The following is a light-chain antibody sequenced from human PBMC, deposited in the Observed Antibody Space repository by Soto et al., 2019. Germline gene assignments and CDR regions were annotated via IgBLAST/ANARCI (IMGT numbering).Light chain of an antibody. Sequence: QSVLTHPSSVSASPGQSITISFSGTSSDVGSYDHVAWYQQFPGRTPKLMIYEVSNRPSGVSSRFSGSKSGNTASLTISGLQAEDEADYYCISYTGSGTFYVFGSRTRSPA. CDR1: SSDVGSYDH. J-gene: IGLJ1*01. CDR3: ISYTGSGTFYV. V-gene: IGLV2-14*01. CDR2: EVS.